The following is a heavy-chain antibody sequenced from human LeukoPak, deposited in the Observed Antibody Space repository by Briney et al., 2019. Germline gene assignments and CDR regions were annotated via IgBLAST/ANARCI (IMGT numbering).Heavy chain of an antibody. V-gene: IGHV3-23*01. D-gene: IGHD7-27*01. CDR3: AKDGGLWVSAHWGDS. J-gene: IGHJ4*02. CDR2: ITTSDGNT. CDR1: GFTFSGYT. Sequence: GGSLRLSCAASGFTFSGYTMSWVRQAPGKGLEWVSTITTSDGNTYYADPVKGRFTVSRDNSKNTLFLQMNSLRAEDTAVYYCAKDGGLWVSAHWGDSWGRGTLVTVSS.